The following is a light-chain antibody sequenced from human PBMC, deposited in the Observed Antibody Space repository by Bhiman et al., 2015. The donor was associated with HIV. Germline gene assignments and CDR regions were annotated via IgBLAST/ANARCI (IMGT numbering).Light chain of an antibody. Sequence: QSVLTQPPSVSAAPGQKVTISCSGSSSNIANNDVFWFQQFPGAGPRLLIYDNLKRHYGTPDRFSGSKSGATGTLEITEVQTADEADYYCGTWDTDRRSGVFGGGTRLTVL. V-gene: IGLV1-51*01. CDR3: GTWDTDRRSGV. J-gene: IGLJ3*02. CDR1: SSNIANND. CDR2: DNL.